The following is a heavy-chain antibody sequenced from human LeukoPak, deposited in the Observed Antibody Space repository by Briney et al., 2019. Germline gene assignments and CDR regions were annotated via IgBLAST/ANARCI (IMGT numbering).Heavy chain of an antibody. V-gene: IGHV1-2*04. CDR2: INPNSGGT. CDR1: GYTFTGYY. Sequence: ASVKVSCKASGYTFTGYYMHWVRQAPGQGLEWMGWINPNSGGTNYAQKFQGWVTMTRDTSISTAYMELSGLRSDDTAVYYCARDRRVNDYYDSSGYNGAMDVWGQGTTVTVSS. D-gene: IGHD3-22*01. CDR3: ARDRRVNDYYDSSGYNGAMDV. J-gene: IGHJ6*02.